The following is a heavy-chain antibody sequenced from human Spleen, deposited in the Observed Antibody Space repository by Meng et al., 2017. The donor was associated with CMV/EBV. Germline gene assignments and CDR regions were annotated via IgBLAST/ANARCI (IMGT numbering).Heavy chain of an antibody. Sequence: SGGPFSSYTINWVRQAPGQGLEWMGRIIPILDITNYAQKFQGRVTITADISTSTAYMDLSSLRSEDTAVYYCAIVPRWVTEDDAFDIWGQGTMVTVSS. J-gene: IGHJ3*02. CDR3: AIVPRWVTEDDAFDI. V-gene: IGHV1-69*02. D-gene: IGHD4-23*01. CDR2: IIPILDIT. CDR1: GGPFSSYT.